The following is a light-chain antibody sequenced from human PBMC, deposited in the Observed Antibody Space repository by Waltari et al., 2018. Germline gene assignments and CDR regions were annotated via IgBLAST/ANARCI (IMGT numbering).Light chain of an antibody. CDR2: DAD. CDR3: QQCSTLPFT. Sequence: DVQTTQSPSSLSASVGDRITITCQATRDIDTYLNWYQHKPGKAPKLLIYDADTLQRGVPSRFSGSGSGTHFSFTINNLQPDDFATYYCQQCSTLPFTFGGGT. J-gene: IGKJ4*01. V-gene: IGKV1-33*01. CDR1: RDIDTY.